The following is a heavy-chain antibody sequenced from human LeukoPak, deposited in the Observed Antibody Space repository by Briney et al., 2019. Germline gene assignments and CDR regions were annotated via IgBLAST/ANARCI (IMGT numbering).Heavy chain of an antibody. CDR2: IYTSGST. Sequence: SETLSLTCTVSGGSISSGSYYWSWIRQPAGKGLEWIGRIYTSGSTNYNPSLKSRVTISVDTSKNQFSLKLSSVTAADTAVYYCAREPLLWFGELSGGFDPWGQGTLVTVSS. V-gene: IGHV4-61*02. D-gene: IGHD3-10*01. CDR1: GGSISSGSYY. CDR3: AREPLLWFGELSGGFDP. J-gene: IGHJ5*02.